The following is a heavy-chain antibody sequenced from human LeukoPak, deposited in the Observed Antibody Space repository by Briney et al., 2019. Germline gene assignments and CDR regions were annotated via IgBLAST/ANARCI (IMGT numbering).Heavy chain of an antibody. CDR2: IYYSGST. CDR1: GGSISSSSYC. CDR3: ARHNVVYYDSSGSFDY. D-gene: IGHD3-22*01. V-gene: IGHV4-39*01. Sequence: SETLSLTCTVSGGSISSSSYCWGWIRQPPGKGLEWIGSIYYSGSTYYNPSLKSRVTISVDTSKNQFSLKLSSVTAADTAVYYCARHNVVYYDSSGSFDYWGQGTLVTVSS. J-gene: IGHJ4*02.